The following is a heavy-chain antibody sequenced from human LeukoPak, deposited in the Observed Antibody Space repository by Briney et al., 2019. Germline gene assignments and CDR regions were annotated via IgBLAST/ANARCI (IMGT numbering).Heavy chain of an antibody. D-gene: IGHD5-18*01. Sequence: TGESLKICCMGSGYSCTSYWSGYGRQIPGKVLEWMGIIYIGDSDTIYSPSFQGKVTISADKSISTAYLQWSSLQASDTALYYCASGYSGGDAFDIWGQGTMVTVSS. CDR1: GYSCTSYW. J-gene: IGHJ3*02. CDR2: IYIGDSDT. CDR3: ASGYSGGDAFDI. V-gene: IGHV5-51*01.